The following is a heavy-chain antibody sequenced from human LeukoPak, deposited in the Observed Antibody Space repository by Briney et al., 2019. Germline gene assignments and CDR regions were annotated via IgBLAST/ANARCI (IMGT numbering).Heavy chain of an antibody. J-gene: IGHJ6*02. CDR2: INQDESEK. Sequence: PGGSLRLSCAASGFTFSTYWMSWVRQAPGKGLEWVANINQDESEKYYVDSVKGRFTISRDNAKNSLYLQMNSLRAEGTAVYYCARVRVSSYYGMDIWDQGATVTVSS. D-gene: IGHD2/OR15-2a*01. CDR1: GFTFSTYW. V-gene: IGHV3-7*05. CDR3: ARVRVSSYYGMDI.